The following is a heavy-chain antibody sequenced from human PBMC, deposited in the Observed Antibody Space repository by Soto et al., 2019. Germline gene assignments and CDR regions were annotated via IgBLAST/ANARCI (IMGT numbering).Heavy chain of an antibody. CDR3: AHTWGLPFDY. CDR2: IYWNDDK. D-gene: IGHD3-16*01. CDR1: GFSLRTTGVG. V-gene: IGHV2-5*01. Sequence: QNTLKESGPTLVEPTQTLTLTCTYSGFSLRTTGVGVGWIRQPPGKALEWLGIIYWNDDKRYSPSLKNRFTLTSDISKSQVVLTMTNMDPVDTATYYCAHTWGLPFDYWGQGTLVIVSS. J-gene: IGHJ4*02.